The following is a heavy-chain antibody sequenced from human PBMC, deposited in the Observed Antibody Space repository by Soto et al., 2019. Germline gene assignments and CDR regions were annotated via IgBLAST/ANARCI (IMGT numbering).Heavy chain of an antibody. CDR2: INAGNGNT. CDR1: GYTFTSYA. D-gene: IGHD2-2*01. V-gene: IGHV1-3*01. J-gene: IGHJ3*02. Sequence: GASVKVSCKASGYTFTSYAMHWVRQAPGQRLEWMGWINAGNGNTKYSQKFQGRVTITRDTSASTAYMELSSLRSEDTAVYYCATDIVVVPAADAPDAFDIWGQGTMVTVSS. CDR3: ATDIVVVPAADAPDAFDI.